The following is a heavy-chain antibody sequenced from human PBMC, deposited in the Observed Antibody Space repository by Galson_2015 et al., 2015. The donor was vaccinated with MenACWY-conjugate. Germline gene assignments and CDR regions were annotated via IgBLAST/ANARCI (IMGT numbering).Heavy chain of an antibody. Sequence: SLRLSCAASGITFSSYAMSWVRQAPGKGLEWVSSISTTGGTTYNADSVKGRFTISRDNSKNTLYLQMNSLRAGDTAVYYCAQGAGSRWFDPWGQGTLVIVSS. CDR1: GITFSSYA. CDR3: AQGAGSRWFDP. V-gene: IGHV3-23*01. CDR2: ISTTGGTT. D-gene: IGHD3-10*01. J-gene: IGHJ5*02.